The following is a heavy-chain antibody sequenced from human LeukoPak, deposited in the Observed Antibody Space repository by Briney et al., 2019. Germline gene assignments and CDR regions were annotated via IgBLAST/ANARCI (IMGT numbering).Heavy chain of an antibody. D-gene: IGHD6-13*01. J-gene: IGHJ4*02. V-gene: IGHV3-7*01. Sequence: GGSLRLSCAASGFTFSSYWMSWVRQAPGKGLEWVANIKYDGSEKYYVDSVKGRFTISRDNAKNSLYLQMNSLRAEDTAVYYCARVGSSWCLDCWGQGTLVTVSS. CDR1: GFTFSSYW. CDR3: ARVGSSWCLDC. CDR2: IKYDGSEK.